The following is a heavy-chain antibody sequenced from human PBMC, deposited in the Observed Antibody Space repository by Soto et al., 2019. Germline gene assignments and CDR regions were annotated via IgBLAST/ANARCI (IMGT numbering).Heavy chain of an antibody. D-gene: IGHD3-10*02. V-gene: IGHV2-5*01. CDR1: GFSLIASGAS. Sequence: SGPTLVNPTQTLRLTCAFSGFSLIASGASVGCIRQPPGKALEWLAHIYWNDDKRYSPSLRSRLTISKDTSKNQVVLTFTNMDPADTGTYYCVHRLDVPGLAFDPWGQGTLVTVSS. CDR3: VHRLDVPGLAFDP. CDR2: IYWNDDK. J-gene: IGHJ5*02.